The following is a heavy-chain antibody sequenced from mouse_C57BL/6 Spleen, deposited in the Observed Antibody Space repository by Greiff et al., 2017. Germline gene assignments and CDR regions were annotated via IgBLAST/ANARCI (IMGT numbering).Heavy chain of an antibody. V-gene: IGHV1-20*01. CDR1: GYSFTGYF. D-gene: IGHD2-2*01. Sequence: VQLQQSGPELVKPGASVKISCKASGYSFTGYFMNWVMQSHGKSLEWIGRINPYNGDTFYNQKFKGKATLTVDKSSSTAHMELRSLTSEDSAVYYCARWVVTWAMDYWGQGTSVTVSA. CDR3: ARWVVTWAMDY. CDR2: INPYNGDT. J-gene: IGHJ4*01.